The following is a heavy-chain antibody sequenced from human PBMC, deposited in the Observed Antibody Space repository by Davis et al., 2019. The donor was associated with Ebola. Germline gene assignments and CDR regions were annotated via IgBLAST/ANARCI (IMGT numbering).Heavy chain of an antibody. Sequence: ASVKVSCKASGYTFISYYMHWVRQAPGQGLEWMGIINPSGGSTSYAQKFQGRVTMTRNTSISTAYMELSSLRSEDTAVYYCARGRGYSSSQILYYYYGMDVWGKGTTVTVSS. V-gene: IGHV1-46*01. CDR2: INPSGGST. CDR3: ARGRGYSSSQILYYYYGMDV. J-gene: IGHJ6*04. CDR1: GYTFISYY. D-gene: IGHD6-13*01.